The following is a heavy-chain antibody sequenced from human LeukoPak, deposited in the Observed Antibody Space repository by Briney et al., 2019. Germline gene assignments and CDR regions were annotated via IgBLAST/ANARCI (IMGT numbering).Heavy chain of an antibody. CDR2: ISTSSSTI. CDR3: ARANYYDFYGMDV. J-gene: IGHJ6*02. Sequence: PGGSLRLSCAASGFTFSAFEMNWVRQAPGKGLEWLSYISTSSSTIYYADSVKGRFTISRGNAEKSLFLQMNSLRAEDTAVYYCARANYYDFYGMDVWGQGTTVTVSS. CDR1: GFTFSAFE. V-gene: IGHV3-48*03.